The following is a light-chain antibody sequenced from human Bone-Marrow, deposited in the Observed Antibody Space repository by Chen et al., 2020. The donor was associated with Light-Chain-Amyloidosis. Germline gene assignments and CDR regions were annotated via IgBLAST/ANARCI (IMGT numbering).Light chain of an antibody. Sequence: SYVLTQPSSVSVAPGQPATTVGGGNNIGSTSVHWYQQTPGQAPLLVVYDDSDRPSGIPERLSGSNSGNTATLTISRVEAGDEADYYCQVWDRSSDRPVFGGGTKLTVL. CDR1: NIGSTS. V-gene: IGLV3-21*02. CDR2: DDS. CDR3: QVWDRSSDRPV. J-gene: IGLJ3*02.